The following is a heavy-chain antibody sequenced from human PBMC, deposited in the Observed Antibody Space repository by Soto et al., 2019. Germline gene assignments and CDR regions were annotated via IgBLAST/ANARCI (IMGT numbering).Heavy chain of an antibody. D-gene: IGHD6-19*01. V-gene: IGHV1-69*01. J-gene: IGHJ4*02. CDR3: ARPKGSYSSGYYYFDY. CDR1: GGTFSTYA. Sequence: QVQLVQSGAEVKQPGSSVKVSCKTSGGTFSTYAIYWVRQAPGQGLEWMGAIIPLFGTADYAQKLQGRVTITAAESTSTAYMELSSLRSEDTAVYYCARPKGSYSSGYYYFDYWGQGTLVTVSS. CDR2: IIPLFGTA.